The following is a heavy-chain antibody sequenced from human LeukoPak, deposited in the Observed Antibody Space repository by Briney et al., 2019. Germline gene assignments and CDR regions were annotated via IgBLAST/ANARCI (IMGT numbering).Heavy chain of an antibody. J-gene: IGHJ6*02. CDR3: AREYCTNGVCYIRGGVYYYYGMDV. CDR1: GGSISSSSYY. CDR2: IYYSGST. V-gene: IGHV4-39*02. Sequence: SETLSLTCTVSGGSISSSSYYWGWIRQPPGKGLEWIGSIYYSGSTYYNPSLKSRVTISVDTSKNQFSLQLNSVTPEDTAVYYCAREYCTNGVCYIRGGVYYYYGMDVWGQGTTVTVSS. D-gene: IGHD2-8*01.